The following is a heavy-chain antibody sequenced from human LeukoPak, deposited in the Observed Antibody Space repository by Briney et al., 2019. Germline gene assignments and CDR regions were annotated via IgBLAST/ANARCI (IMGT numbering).Heavy chain of an antibody. V-gene: IGHV4-34*01. J-gene: IGHJ3*01. CDR1: GGSFSGYY. D-gene: IGHD1-26*01. CDR2: INHSGST. Sequence: PSETLSLTCAVYGGSFSGYYWSWIRQPPGKGLEWIGEINHSGSTNYNPSLKSRVTISVDTSKNQFSLKLSSVTAADTAVYYCARGVGGSSWGQGKMVTVSS. CDR3: ARGVGGSS.